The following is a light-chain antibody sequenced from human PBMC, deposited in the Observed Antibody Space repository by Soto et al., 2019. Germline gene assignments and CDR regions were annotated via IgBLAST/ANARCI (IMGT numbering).Light chain of an antibody. CDR3: QQYGSSQLT. CDR1: QSVSSSY. CDR2: GTS. V-gene: IGKV3-20*01. J-gene: IGKJ4*01. Sequence: EIVLTQSPGTLSLSPGERATLSCRASQSVSSSYLAWYQQKPGQAPRLLIYGTSSRATGIPDRFSGSGSGTEFTLTISRLEPEDFAVYYCQQYGSSQLTFGRGTKVEIK.